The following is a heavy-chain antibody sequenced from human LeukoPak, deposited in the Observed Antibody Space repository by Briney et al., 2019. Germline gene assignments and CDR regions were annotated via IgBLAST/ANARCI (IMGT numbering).Heavy chain of an antibody. CDR1: GFTFSSYE. Sequence: GGSLRLSCAASGFTFSSYEMNWVRQAPGKGLEWVSYISSSGSTIYYADSVKGRFTISRDNAKNSLYLQMNSLRAEDTAVYYCARDSPSYYDFWSGYYFDYWGQGTLVPVSS. J-gene: IGHJ4*02. CDR2: ISSSGSTI. CDR3: ARDSPSYYDFWSGYYFDY. D-gene: IGHD3-3*01. V-gene: IGHV3-48*03.